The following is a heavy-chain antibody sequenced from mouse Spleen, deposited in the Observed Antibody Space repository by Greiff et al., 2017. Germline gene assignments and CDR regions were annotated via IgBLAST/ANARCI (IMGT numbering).Heavy chain of an antibody. V-gene: IGHV5-6-2*01. CDR3: ARRGYGDLPDYWYFDV. CDR2: INSNGGST. Sequence: EVQVVESGGGLVKPGGSLKLSCAASGFTFSSYAMSWVRQTPEKRLEWVAAINSNGGSTYYPDTVKDRFTISRDNAKNTLYLQMSSLRSEDTALYYCARRGYGDLPDYWYFDVWGAGTTVTVSS. CDR1: GFTFSSYA. D-gene: IGHD2-13*01. J-gene: IGHJ1*01.